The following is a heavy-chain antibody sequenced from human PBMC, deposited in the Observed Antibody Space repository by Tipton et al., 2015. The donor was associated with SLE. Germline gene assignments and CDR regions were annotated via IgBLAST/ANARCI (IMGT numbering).Heavy chain of an antibody. Sequence: QLVQSGGGVVQPGRSLRLSCAASGFTFSSYGMHWVRQAPGKGLEWVAVIWYDGSNKYYADSVKGRFTISRDNSKNTLYLQMNSLRAEDTAVYYCARKEEVGRNWGVDYWGQGTLVTVSS. CDR3: ARKEEVGRNWGVDY. CDR2: IWYDGSNK. V-gene: IGHV3-33*01. D-gene: IGHD7-27*01. J-gene: IGHJ4*02. CDR1: GFTFSSYG.